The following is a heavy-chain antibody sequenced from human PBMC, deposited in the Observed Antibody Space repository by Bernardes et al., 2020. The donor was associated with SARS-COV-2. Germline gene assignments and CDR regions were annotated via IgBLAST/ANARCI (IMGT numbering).Heavy chain of an antibody. CDR2: IYPGDSDT. V-gene: IGHV5-51*01. CDR1: GYSFTNYW. Sequence: GESLKISCKGSGYSFTNYWIGWVRQMPGKGLDWMGIIYPGDSDTRYSPSFQGQVTISVDKTISTAYLQWTSLKAADTAVYYCARRRETSGWSRESHFNYWGQGTLVTGAS. J-gene: IGHJ4*02. D-gene: IGHD6-19*01. CDR3: ARRRETSGWSRESHFNY.